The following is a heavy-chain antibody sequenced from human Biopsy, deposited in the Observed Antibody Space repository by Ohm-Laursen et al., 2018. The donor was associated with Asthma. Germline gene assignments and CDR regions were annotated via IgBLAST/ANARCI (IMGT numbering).Heavy chain of an antibody. Sequence: SSVKVSCKASGGTFSSYAISWVRQAPGQGLEWMGGIIPIFGTANYAQKFQGRVTITADESTSTAYLELSSLRSEDTAVYYCAESDYYGSGYYYGMDVWGQGTTVTVSS. D-gene: IGHD3-10*01. J-gene: IGHJ6*02. V-gene: IGHV1-69*01. CDR2: IIPIFGTA. CDR3: AESDYYGSGYYYGMDV. CDR1: GGTFSSYA.